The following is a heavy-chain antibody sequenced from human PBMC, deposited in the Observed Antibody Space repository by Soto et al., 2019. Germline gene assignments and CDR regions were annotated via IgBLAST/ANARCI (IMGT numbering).Heavy chain of an antibody. J-gene: IGHJ5*02. Sequence: SETLSLTCTVSGGSISSYYWSWIRQPPGKGLEWIGYFYYSGGTNYNPSLKSRVTITADTSKNQFSLTLSSVTAADTAVYYCAREGDYNDKEKWFQTGGQGPLVTVSS. CDR2: FYYSGGT. V-gene: IGHV4-59*01. D-gene: IGHD3-22*01. CDR3: AREGDYNDKEKWFQT. CDR1: GGSISSYY.